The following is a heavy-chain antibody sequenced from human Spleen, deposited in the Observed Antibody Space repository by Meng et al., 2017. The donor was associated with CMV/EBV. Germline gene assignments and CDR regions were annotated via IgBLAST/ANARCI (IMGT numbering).Heavy chain of an antibody. J-gene: IGHJ6*02. V-gene: IGHV4-59*01. Sequence: SETLSLTCTVSGGSISSYYWSWIRQPPGKGLEWIGYIYYSGSTNYNPSLKSRVTISVDTSKNQFSLKLSSVTAADTAVYYCARDLSQPAASPYYYFGMDVWGQGTTVTVSS. CDR2: IYYSGST. CDR3: ARDLSQPAASPYYYFGMDV. D-gene: IGHD2-2*01. CDR1: GGSISSYY.